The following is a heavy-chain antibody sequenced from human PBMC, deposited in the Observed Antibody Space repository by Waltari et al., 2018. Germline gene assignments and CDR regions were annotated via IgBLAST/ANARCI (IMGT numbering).Heavy chain of an antibody. Sequence: QVQLQQWGAGLLKPSETLSLTCAVYGGSFSGYSWSWIRQPPGKGLEWIGEINHSGSTNYNPSLKSRVTISVDTSKNQFSLKLSSVTAADTAVYYCAAYNGDSEYYFDYWGQGTLVTVSS. CDR3: AAYNGDSEYYFDY. J-gene: IGHJ4*02. D-gene: IGHD4-17*01. CDR1: GGSFSGYS. V-gene: IGHV4-34*01. CDR2: INHSGST.